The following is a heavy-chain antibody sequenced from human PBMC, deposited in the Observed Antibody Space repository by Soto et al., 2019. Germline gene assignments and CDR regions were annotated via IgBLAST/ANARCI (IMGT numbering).Heavy chain of an antibody. Sequence: GASVKVSCKTAGYTFTRYDINCVRQATGQGLEWMGWMNPNSGNTGYAQKFQGRVTMTRNTSISTAYMELSSLRSEDTAVYYCARGYCSGGSCYSVGWFDPWGQGTLVTVSS. J-gene: IGHJ5*02. CDR1: GYTFTRYD. D-gene: IGHD2-15*01. CDR3: ARGYCSGGSCYSVGWFDP. V-gene: IGHV1-8*01. CDR2: MNPNSGNT.